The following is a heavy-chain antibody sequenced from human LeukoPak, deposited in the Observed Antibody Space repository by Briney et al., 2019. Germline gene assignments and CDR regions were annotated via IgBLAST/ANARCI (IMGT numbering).Heavy chain of an antibody. CDR2: ISYDGSNK. J-gene: IGHJ4*02. V-gene: IGHV3-30-3*01. CDR1: GFTFSSYA. CDR3: AKDLKAVAGCFDY. Sequence: PGRSLRLSCAAFGFTFSSYAMHWVRQAPGKGLEWVAVISYDGSNKYYADSVKGRFTISRDNSKNTLYLQMNSLRAEDTAVYYCAKDLKAVAGCFDYWGQGTLVTVSS. D-gene: IGHD6-19*01.